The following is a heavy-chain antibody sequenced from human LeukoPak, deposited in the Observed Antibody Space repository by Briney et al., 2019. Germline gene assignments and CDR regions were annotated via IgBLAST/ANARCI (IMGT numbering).Heavy chain of an antibody. CDR3: AREPIGTHFDY. CDR1: GVSISSGDYY. Sequence: SQTLSLTCTVSGVSISSGDYYWDWIRQPPGKGLEWIGYIYYSGSTYYNPALKSRDTISVDTSKNQFSLKVNSLTAADTAVYYCAREPIGTHFDYWGRGTLVTVSS. CDR2: IYYSGST. V-gene: IGHV4-30-4*01. D-gene: IGHD1-7*01. J-gene: IGHJ4*02.